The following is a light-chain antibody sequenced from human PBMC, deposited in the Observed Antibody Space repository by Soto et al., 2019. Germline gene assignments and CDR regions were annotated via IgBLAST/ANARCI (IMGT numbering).Light chain of an antibody. V-gene: IGKV1-9*01. CDR3: QQGNSYPLA. CDR1: QDISSY. Sequence: DIQLTQSPSFLSASVGDRVTITCRATQDISSYLAWYQQKPVKAPNLLIHSASTLRGGVSPRFGGSGSGTEFTLTISSLQPEDLATYHCQQGNSYPLAFGGGTKVEIK. J-gene: IGKJ4*01. CDR2: SAS.